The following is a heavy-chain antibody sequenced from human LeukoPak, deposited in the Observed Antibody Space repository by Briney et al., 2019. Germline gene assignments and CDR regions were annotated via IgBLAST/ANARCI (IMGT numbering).Heavy chain of an antibody. V-gene: IGHV3-30*18. J-gene: IGHJ4*02. Sequence: GGSLRLSCAASGFTFSSYAMTWVRQAPGKGLEWVAIISYDGSNKFYADSVKGRFTISRGNSKNTLYLQMSSLGPEDTAMYYCAKVAKGNIVVVTALDYWGQGTLVTVSS. D-gene: IGHD2-21*02. CDR2: ISYDGSNK. CDR1: GFTFSSYA. CDR3: AKVAKGNIVVVTALDY.